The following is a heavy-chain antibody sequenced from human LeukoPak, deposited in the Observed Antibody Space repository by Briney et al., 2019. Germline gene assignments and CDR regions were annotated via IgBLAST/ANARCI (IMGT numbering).Heavy chain of an antibody. V-gene: IGHV3-48*03. CDR2: ISSSGSTI. CDR3: VRDLYRIVVVPHYFDY. Sequence: GGSLRLSCAASGFTFSSYEMNWVRQAPGKGLEWVSYISSSGSTIYYADSVKGRFTISRDNAKNSLYLQMNSLRAEDTAVYYCVRDLYRIVVVPHYFDYWGQGTLVTVSS. J-gene: IGHJ4*02. D-gene: IGHD3-22*01. CDR1: GFTFSSYE.